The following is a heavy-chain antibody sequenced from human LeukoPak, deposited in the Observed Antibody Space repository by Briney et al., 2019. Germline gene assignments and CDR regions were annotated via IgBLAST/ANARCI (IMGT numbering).Heavy chain of an antibody. CDR3: ARAGSSWYSWFDP. CDR1: GGSFSGYY. CDR2: INHSGST. V-gene: IGHV4-34*01. J-gene: IGHJ5*02. Sequence: SETLSFTCAVYGGSFSGYYWSWIRQPPGKGLEWIGEINHSGSTNYNPSLKSRVTISVDTSKNQFSLKLSSVTAADTAVYYCARAGSSWYSWFDPWGQGTLVTVSS. D-gene: IGHD6-13*01.